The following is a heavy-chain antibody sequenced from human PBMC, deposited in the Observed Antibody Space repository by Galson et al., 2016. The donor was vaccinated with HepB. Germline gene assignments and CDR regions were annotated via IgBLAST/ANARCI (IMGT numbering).Heavy chain of an antibody. J-gene: IGHJ5*02. CDR2: VSYSGSV. D-gene: IGHD2-21*01. CDR1: GDSITTYY. V-gene: IGHV4-59*08. Sequence: ETLSLTCTVSGDSITTYYWNWIRQSPGKGLEWIGHVSYSGSVKYNPSLESRVTISLDTSKNQFSLKLSSVTAADPAMYYCARRRLMWNAINHSQLNRLDPWGQGTLVTVSS. CDR3: ARRRLMWNAINHSQLNRLDP.